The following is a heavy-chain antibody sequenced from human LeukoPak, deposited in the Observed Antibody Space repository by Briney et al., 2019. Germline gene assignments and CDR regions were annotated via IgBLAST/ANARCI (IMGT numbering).Heavy chain of an antibody. Sequence: GESLKISCKASGYSFFNYWIGWVRQMPGKGLEWMGTIYPGDSDTRYSPSFQGQVTISADRSISTAYLQWSSLKASDTAMYYCARRGYSYAKDAFDIWGQGTMVSVSS. J-gene: IGHJ3*02. CDR2: IYPGDSDT. D-gene: IGHD5-18*01. CDR3: ARRGYSYAKDAFDI. V-gene: IGHV5-51*01. CDR1: GYSFFNYW.